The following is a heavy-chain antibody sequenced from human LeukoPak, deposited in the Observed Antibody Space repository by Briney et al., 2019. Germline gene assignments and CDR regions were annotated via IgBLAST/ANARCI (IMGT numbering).Heavy chain of an antibody. CDR2: MCPSGRT. CDR1: NDSISSYC. J-gene: IGHJ5*02. Sequence: PSETLSLTYTVSNDSISSYCCSWVRQPPGKGLEWIGFMCPSGRTDYNPSLKSRVTMSIDTSKNQLSMELRFLTAADTAVYYCATSYDGKTAPYDLWGHGTLVTVSS. V-gene: IGHV4-4*08. D-gene: IGHD4-23*01. CDR3: ATSYDGKTAPYDL.